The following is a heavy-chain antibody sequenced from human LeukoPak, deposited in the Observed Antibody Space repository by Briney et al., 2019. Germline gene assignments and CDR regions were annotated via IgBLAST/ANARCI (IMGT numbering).Heavy chain of an antibody. CDR3: ARDPPILTGPYYYYMDV. CDR1: GFTFSNYW. V-gene: IGHV3-21*06. D-gene: IGHD3-9*01. J-gene: IGHJ6*03. CDR2: ISTSSSYI. Sequence: GGSLRLSCAASGFTFSNYWMHWVRQAPGKGLEWVSSISTSSSYIYYADSVKGRFIISRDNAKNSLYLQMNSLRAEDTAVYYCARDPPILTGPYYYYMDVWGKGTTVTISS.